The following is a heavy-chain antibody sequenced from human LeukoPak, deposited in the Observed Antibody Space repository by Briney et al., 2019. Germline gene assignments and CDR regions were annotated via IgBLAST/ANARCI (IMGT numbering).Heavy chain of an antibody. D-gene: IGHD2-2*01. Sequence: PGGSLRLSCAASGFTFSDHYMDWVRQAPGKGLEWVGRTRNKAKSYTTEYAASVKGRFTISRDDSKNSLYLQMKSLKTEDTAVYYCARVSTSASYQLDYWGQGTLVTVSS. V-gene: IGHV3-72*01. CDR1: GFTFSDHY. CDR2: TRNKAKSYTT. CDR3: ARVSTSASYQLDY. J-gene: IGHJ4*02.